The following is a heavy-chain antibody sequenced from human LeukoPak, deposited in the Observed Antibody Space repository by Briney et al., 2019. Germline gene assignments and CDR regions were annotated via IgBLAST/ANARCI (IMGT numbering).Heavy chain of an antibody. J-gene: IGHJ4*02. CDR2: TYYRSKWYN. V-gene: IGHV6-1*01. D-gene: IGHD6-13*01. Sequence: QTLSLTCAISGDSVSSNSSWNWIRQSPSRGLEWLGRTYYRSKWYNDYVVSVKSRININPDTSKNQFSLQLNSVTPEDTAVYYCAREGAAAGTLDYWGQGTLVTVSS. CDR3: AREGAAAGTLDY. CDR1: GDSVSSNSS.